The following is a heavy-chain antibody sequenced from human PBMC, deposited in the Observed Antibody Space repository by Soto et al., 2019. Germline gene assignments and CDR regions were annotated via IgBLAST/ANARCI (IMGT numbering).Heavy chain of an antibody. V-gene: IGHV1-18*01. Sequence: RASVKVSCKASGYTFTSYGISWVRQAPGQGLEWMGWISAYNGNTNYAQKLQGRVTMTTDTSTSTAYMELRSLRSDDTAVYYCARSSRGYSYGHGSPFGPWGQGTLVTVSS. CDR1: GYTFTSYG. D-gene: IGHD5-18*01. CDR3: ARSSRGYSYGHGSPFGP. CDR2: ISAYNGNT. J-gene: IGHJ5*02.